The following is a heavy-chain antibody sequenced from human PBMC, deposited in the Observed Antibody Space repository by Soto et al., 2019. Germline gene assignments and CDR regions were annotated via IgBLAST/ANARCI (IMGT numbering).Heavy chain of an antibody. D-gene: IGHD3-22*01. CDR3: ARGALNYYDSSGYYPDYYYGMDV. Sequence: SVKVSCKASGGTFSSYAISCVRQAPGQGLEWMGGIIPIFGTANYAQKFQGRVTITADESTSTAYMELSSLRSEDTAVYYCARGALNYYDSSGYYPDYYYGMDVWGQGTTVTVSS. CDR1: GGTFSSYA. J-gene: IGHJ6*02. V-gene: IGHV1-69*13. CDR2: IIPIFGTA.